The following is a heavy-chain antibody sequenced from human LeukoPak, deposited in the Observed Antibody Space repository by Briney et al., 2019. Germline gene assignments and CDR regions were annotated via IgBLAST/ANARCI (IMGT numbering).Heavy chain of an antibody. CDR2: VYYIDNT. V-gene: IGHV4-59*01. CDR1: GGSISSYY. J-gene: IGHJ4*02. CDR3: ARELRGNHALMY. Sequence: KPSETLSLTCTVSGGSISSYYWSWIRQPPGKGLEWIGSVYYIDNTNYNPFVESRVTISVDTSNNQFSLELTSVTAADAAIYYCARELRGNHALMYWGQGALVTVSS. D-gene: IGHD1-14*01.